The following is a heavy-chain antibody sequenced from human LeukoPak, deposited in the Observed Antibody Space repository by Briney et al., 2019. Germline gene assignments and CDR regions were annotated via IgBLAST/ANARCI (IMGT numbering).Heavy chain of an antibody. CDR3: ARGAQAARPYNWFDP. V-gene: IGHV1-2*02. Sequence: ASVKVSRKASGYTFTMYYIHWVRQAPGQGLEWMGWINPNSGVANYAQKFQGRVTMTRDTSISTAFMDLRRLTSDDTAVYYCARGAQAARPYNWFDPWGQGTLVTVSS. D-gene: IGHD6-6*01. CDR2: INPNSGVA. J-gene: IGHJ5*02. CDR1: GYTFTMYY.